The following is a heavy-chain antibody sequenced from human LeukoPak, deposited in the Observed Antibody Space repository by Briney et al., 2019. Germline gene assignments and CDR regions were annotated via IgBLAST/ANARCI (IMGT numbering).Heavy chain of an antibody. CDR1: GFTFSSYA. CDR2: ISSSSSYI. CDR3: ARDLDSGQWLETNDY. Sequence: GGSLRLSCAASGFTFSSYAMSWVRQAPGKGLEWVSSISSSSSYIYYADSVKGRFTISRDNAKNSLYLQMNSLRAEDTAVYYCARDLDSGQWLETNDYWGQGTLVTVSS. J-gene: IGHJ4*02. D-gene: IGHD6-19*01. V-gene: IGHV3-21*01.